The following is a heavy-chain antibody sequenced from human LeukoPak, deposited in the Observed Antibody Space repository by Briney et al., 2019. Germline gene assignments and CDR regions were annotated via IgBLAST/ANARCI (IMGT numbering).Heavy chain of an antibody. Sequence: GGSLRLSCAASGFTVSSNYMSWVRQAPGKGLEWVSVIYSGGSTYYADSVKGRFTISRDNSKNTLYLQMNSLRAEDTAVYYCAKAPFGVVIKDYWGQGTLVTVSS. CDR1: GFTVSSNY. J-gene: IGHJ4*02. CDR3: AKAPFGVVIKDY. D-gene: IGHD3-3*01. V-gene: IGHV3-53*01. CDR2: IYSGGST.